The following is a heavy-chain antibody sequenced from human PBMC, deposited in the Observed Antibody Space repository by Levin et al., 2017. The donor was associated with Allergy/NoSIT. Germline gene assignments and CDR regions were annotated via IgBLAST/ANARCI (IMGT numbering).Heavy chain of an antibody. D-gene: IGHD6-19*01. Sequence: QAGGSLRLSCAASGFTFTSYAMSWVRQAPGKGLEWVSTISGGGDTTYSPDSVKGRFAISRDNSKNTLYLQMNSLRAEDTAIYYCAKEGDVAVAAFDYWGQGTLVTVSS. CDR2: ISGGGDTT. CDR1: GFTFTSYA. V-gene: IGHV3-23*01. CDR3: AKEGDVAVAAFDY. J-gene: IGHJ4*02.